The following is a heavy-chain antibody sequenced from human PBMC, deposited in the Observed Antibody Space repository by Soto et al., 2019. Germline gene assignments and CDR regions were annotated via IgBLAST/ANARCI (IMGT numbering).Heavy chain of an antibody. J-gene: IGHJ4*02. D-gene: IGHD3-10*01. CDR3: ARHLAHMVRGVPYFDY. Sequence: PSETLSLTCTVSGGSISSYYWSWIRQPPGKGLEWIGYIYYSGSTNYNPSLKSRVTISVDTSKNQFSLKLSSVTAADTAVYYCARHLAHMVRGVPYFDYWGQGTLVTVSS. V-gene: IGHV4-59*08. CDR1: GGSISSYY. CDR2: IYYSGST.